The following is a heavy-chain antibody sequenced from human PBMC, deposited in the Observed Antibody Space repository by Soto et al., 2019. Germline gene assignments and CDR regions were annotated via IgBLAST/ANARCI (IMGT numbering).Heavy chain of an antibody. Sequence: SVKVSCKASGGTFSSYAISWVRQAPGPGLEWMGGIIPIFGTANYAQKFQGRVTITADESTSTAYMGLSSLRSEDTAVYYCARALYQAVAASRYYYGMDVWGQGTTVTVSS. J-gene: IGHJ6*02. CDR1: GGTFSSYA. CDR3: ARALYQAVAASRYYYGMDV. D-gene: IGHD6-19*01. V-gene: IGHV1-69*13. CDR2: IIPIFGTA.